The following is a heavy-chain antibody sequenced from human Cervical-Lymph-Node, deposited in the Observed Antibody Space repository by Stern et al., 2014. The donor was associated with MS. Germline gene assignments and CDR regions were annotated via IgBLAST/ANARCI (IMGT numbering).Heavy chain of an antibody. V-gene: IGHV1-69*01. D-gene: IGHD1-14*01. CDR2: IFPVFGTP. CDR3: ALSSETSDRCYSLGYDL. J-gene: IGHJ5*02. Sequence: VQLVESGAEVTKPGSSVKVSCKASGGTFSKFPSSWVRQAPGQGLEWMGGIFPVFGTPTYAQEFRGRVPITADVSTSTVYMELSSLRSDDTAVYYCALSSETSDRCYSLGYDLWGQGTLVTVSS. CDR1: GGTFSKFP.